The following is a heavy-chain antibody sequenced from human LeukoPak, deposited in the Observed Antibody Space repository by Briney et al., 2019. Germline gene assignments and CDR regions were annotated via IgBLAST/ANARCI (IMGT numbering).Heavy chain of an antibody. J-gene: IGHJ4*02. V-gene: IGHV3-53*01. Sequence: PGGSLRLSCAASGFTVSSNYMSWVRQAPGKGLEWVSVIYSGGSTYYADSVKGRFTISRDNSKNTLYLQMNSLRAEDTAVYYCASSLGTMAIDYWGQGTLVTVSS. CDR3: ASSLGTMAIDY. CDR2: IYSGGST. D-gene: IGHD3-10*01. CDR1: GFTVSSNY.